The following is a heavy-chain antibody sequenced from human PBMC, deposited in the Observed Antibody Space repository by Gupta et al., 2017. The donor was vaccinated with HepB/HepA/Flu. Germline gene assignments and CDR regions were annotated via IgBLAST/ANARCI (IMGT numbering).Heavy chain of an antibody. CDR2: IKTKADGGTT. Sequence: EVQLVESGGGLVKPGGSLRLSCAVSGFTFSNARMSGVRQAPGKGLEWVGHIKTKADGGTTDSAAPVKVRVTISRDDSKNMLYEQMNSLNTEDTAMDYCTSLVLRDCSGTTCYPPWWGHVTLVTVSS. CDR1: GFTFSNAR. D-gene: IGHD2-2*01. V-gene: IGHV3-15*01. J-gene: IGHJ4*03. CDR3: TSLVLRDCSGTTCYPPW.